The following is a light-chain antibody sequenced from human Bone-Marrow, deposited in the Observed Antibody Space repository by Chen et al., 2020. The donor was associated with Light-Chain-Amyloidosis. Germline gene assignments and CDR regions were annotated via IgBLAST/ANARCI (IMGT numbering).Light chain of an antibody. CDR2: DDS. Sequence: SYVLTQPSSVSVAPGQTATIACGGNNIGSTSVHWYQQTPGQAPLLVVYDDSDRPSGIPERLSVSNSGTTATLTTSRVEAGDEADYYCQVWDRSSDRPVFGGGTKLTVL. J-gene: IGLJ3*02. V-gene: IGLV3-21*02. CDR3: QVWDRSSDRPV. CDR1: NIGSTS.